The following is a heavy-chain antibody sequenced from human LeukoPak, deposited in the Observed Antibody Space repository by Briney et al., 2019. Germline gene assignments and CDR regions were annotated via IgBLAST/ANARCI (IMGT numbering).Heavy chain of an antibody. J-gene: IGHJ3*02. Sequence: GVSLRLSCAASAFTFSSYAMSWVRQAPGNGLKWVSVISGSGGSTYYADNVKGRFTISRDNSKNTLYLQMNSLRAEDTAVYYCAKDSITIFGVLIIKGAFDIWGQGTLVTVSS. CDR1: AFTFSSYA. V-gene: IGHV3-23*01. D-gene: IGHD3-3*01. CDR2: ISGSGGST. CDR3: AKDSITIFGVLIIKGAFDI.